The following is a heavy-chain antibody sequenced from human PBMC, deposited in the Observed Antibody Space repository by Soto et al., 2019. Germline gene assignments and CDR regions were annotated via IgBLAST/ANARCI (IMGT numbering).Heavy chain of an antibody. CDR2: IRAYNGHT. Sequence: QAQLVQSGAEVKKPGASVKVSCKASGYTFTSYTITWVRQVHGQGLEWMGWIRAYNGHTDYAQNFQGRVTMTTDTSTTTAYMELRSLTSDNTALYYCARAQGRGCANCLCYANWFDPWSQGTLVTVSS. D-gene: IGHD2-8*01. CDR1: GYTFTSYT. J-gene: IGHJ5*02. CDR3: ARAQGRGCANCLCYANWFDP. V-gene: IGHV1-18*04.